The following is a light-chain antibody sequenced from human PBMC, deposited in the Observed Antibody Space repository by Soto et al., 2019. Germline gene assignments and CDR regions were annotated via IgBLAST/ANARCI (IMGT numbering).Light chain of an antibody. CDR2: DVS. Sequence: IVLTQSPGTLSLSPGERATLSCRASQSVPRSYLAWYQQRPGQAPTLLIYDVSNRATGIPDRFSGSESGTDFTLTISSLEPEDFAVYYCQQYAWSPLTFGQGTRLEIK. V-gene: IGKV3-20*01. J-gene: IGKJ5*01. CDR3: QQYAWSPLT. CDR1: QSVPRSY.